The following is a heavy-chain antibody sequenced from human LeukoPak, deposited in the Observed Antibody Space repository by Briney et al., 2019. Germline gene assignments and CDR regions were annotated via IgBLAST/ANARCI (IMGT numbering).Heavy chain of an antibody. CDR3: AREGESYYYDSSGYGNAFDI. CDR2: ISSSSSTI. Sequence: GGSLRLSCAASGFTFSSYSMNWVRQAPGKGLECVSYISSSSSTIYYADSVKGRFTISRDNAKNSLYLQMNSLRAEDTAVYYCAREGESYYYDSSGYGNAFDIWGQGTMVTVSS. J-gene: IGHJ3*02. V-gene: IGHV3-48*01. D-gene: IGHD3-22*01. CDR1: GFTFSSYS.